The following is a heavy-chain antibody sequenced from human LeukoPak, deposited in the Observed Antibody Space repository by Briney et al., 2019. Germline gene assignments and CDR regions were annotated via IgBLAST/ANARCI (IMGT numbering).Heavy chain of an antibody. J-gene: IGHJ4*02. CDR2: IIPIFGTA. V-gene: IGHV1-69*13. Sequence: ASVKVSCKASGGTFSSYAISWVRQAPGQGLEWMGGIIPIFGTANYAQKFQGRVTITADESTSTAYMELSSLRSEDTAVYYSARDRGTCSSTSCYAGYYFDYWGQGTLVTVSS. D-gene: IGHD2-2*01. CDR1: GGTFSSYA. CDR3: ARDRGTCSSTSCYAGYYFDY.